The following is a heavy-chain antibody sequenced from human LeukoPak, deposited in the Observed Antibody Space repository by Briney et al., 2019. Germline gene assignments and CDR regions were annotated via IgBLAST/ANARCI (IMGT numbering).Heavy chain of an antibody. D-gene: IGHD1/OR15-1a*01. J-gene: IGHJ3*02. CDR2: ISYDGTNK. CDR3: ARDMNNRGAFDI. CDR1: GFTFSSYG. Sequence: GGSLRLSCAASGFTFSSYGIHWVRQAPGKGLEWVAVISYDGTNKYYADTVKGRITISRDNSENTLYLQMSSLRAEDTAVYYCARDMNNRGAFDIWGQGTMVTVSS. V-gene: IGHV3-30*03.